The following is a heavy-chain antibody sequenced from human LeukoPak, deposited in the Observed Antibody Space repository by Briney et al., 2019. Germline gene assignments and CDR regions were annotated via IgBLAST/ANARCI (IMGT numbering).Heavy chain of an antibody. CDR3: ASRSLTLAAARCFDD. CDR2: IDHRGIS. J-gene: IGHJ4*03. CDR1: AESFSVYF. D-gene: IGHD2-15*01. Sequence: SETLSLTCSVPAESFSVYFLSWIRQVPGRGLEWIAEIDHRGISNYNPSLKSRATILVDTTNNRFSLSQASVTAADTATYYCASRSLTLAAARCFDDWGQGTVVTVSS. V-gene: IGHV4-34*01.